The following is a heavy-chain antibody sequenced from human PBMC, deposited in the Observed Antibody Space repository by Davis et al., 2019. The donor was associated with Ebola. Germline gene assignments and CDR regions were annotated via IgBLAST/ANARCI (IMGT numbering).Heavy chain of an antibody. CDR1: VITFSSYA. V-gene: IGHV3-23*01. CDR3: ARSGLSFGVVKYHYGMDV. D-gene: IGHD3-3*01. Sequence: GGSLRLSCADSVITFSSYAMNWVRQAPGTGLDWASAISGSGGTTYYAGSVKGRFTVSRDNSKKTMYLQMNSLRAEDTAVYYCARSGLSFGVVKYHYGMDVWGKGTTVTVSS. CDR2: ISGSGGTT. J-gene: IGHJ6*04.